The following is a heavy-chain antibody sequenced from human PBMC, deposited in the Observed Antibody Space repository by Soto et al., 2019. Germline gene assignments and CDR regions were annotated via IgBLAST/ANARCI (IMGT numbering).Heavy chain of an antibody. D-gene: IGHD2-2*01. J-gene: IGHJ4*02. Sequence: QVQLQQWGAGLLKPSETLSLTCAVYGGSFSGYYWSWIRQPPGKGLEWIGEINHSGSTNYNPSLNSRVTISVDTSKNQFSLKLSSVTAADTAVYYCASLVVVPAAMQADYWGQGTLVTVSS. CDR2: INHSGST. CDR3: ASLVVVPAAMQADY. CDR1: GGSFSGYY. V-gene: IGHV4-34*01.